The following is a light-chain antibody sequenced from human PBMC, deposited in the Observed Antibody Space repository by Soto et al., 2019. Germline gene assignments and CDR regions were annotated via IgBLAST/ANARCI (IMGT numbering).Light chain of an antibody. CDR1: SSDVGAYNY. CDR3: SSYTTIKTVV. Sequence: QSALAQPASVSGSPGQSITISCTGTSSDVGAYNYVSWYHQHHPGKAPELIIYDVTDRPSGVSTRFSGSKSGNTASLTISGLQAEEGGDYYCSSYTTIKTVVFGGGTKLTVL. J-gene: IGLJ2*01. V-gene: IGLV2-14*01. CDR2: DVT.